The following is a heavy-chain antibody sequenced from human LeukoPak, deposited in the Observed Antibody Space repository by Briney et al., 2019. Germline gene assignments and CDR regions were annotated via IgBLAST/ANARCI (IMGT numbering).Heavy chain of an antibody. CDR1: GFTLSSYW. Sequence: PGGSLRLSCAASGFTLSSYWMHWVRQAPGKGLVWVSRIYSDGSGTSYAESVKGRFTISRDNAKNTLFLQMNSLTAEDTAVYYCATDRAHAFDLWGQGTTVTVSS. J-gene: IGHJ3*01. CDR3: ATDRAHAFDL. V-gene: IGHV3-74*01. CDR2: IYSDGSGT.